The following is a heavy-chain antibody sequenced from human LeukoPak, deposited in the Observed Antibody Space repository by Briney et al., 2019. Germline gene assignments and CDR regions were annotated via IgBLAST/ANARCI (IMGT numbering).Heavy chain of an antibody. CDR1: GGSISSYY. V-gene: IGHV4-4*07. D-gene: IGHD2-8*02. J-gene: IGHJ6*03. Sequence: PSETLSLTCTVSGGSISSYYWSWIRQPAGKGLEWIGRIYTSGSTNYNPSLKSRVTMSVDTSKNQFSLKLSSVTAADTAVYYCAKNRGHCVDGVCHNYYYMDVWGRGTTVTVSS. CDR2: IYTSGST. CDR3: AKNRGHCVDGVCHNYYYMDV.